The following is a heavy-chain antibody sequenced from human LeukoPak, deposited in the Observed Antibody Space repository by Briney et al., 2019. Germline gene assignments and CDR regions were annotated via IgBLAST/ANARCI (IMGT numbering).Heavy chain of an antibody. V-gene: IGHV3-30-3*01. CDR3: ARDPCSSCPFDY. D-gene: IGHD6-13*01. Sequence: PGGSLRLSCAASGFTFSGYAMHWVRQAPGKGLEWVAVISYDGSNKYYADSVKGRLTISRDNSKNTLYLQMNSLRAEDTAVYYCARDPCSSCPFDYWGQGTLVTVSS. CDR1: GFTFSGYA. CDR2: ISYDGSNK. J-gene: IGHJ4*02.